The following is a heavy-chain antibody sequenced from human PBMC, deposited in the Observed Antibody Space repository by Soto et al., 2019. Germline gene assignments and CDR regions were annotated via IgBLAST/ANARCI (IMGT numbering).Heavy chain of an antibody. V-gene: IGHV3-23*01. CDR2: ISGSGGST. CDR3: AQGYYYDSSGYVPLVY. J-gene: IGHJ4*02. CDR1: GFTFSSYA. Sequence: PGGSLRLSCAASGFTFSSYAMSWVRQAPGKGLEWVSAISGSGGSTYYADSVKGRFTISRDNSKNTLYLQMNSLRAEDTAVYYCAQGYYYDSSGYVPLVYWGQGTLVTVSS. D-gene: IGHD3-22*01.